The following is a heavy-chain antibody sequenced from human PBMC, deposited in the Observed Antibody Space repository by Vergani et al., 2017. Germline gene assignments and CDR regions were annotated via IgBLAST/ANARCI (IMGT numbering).Heavy chain of an antibody. CDR2: INPKSGVT. V-gene: IGHV1-2*02. CDR3: ARDHFGSGSYMAWFDP. D-gene: IGHD1-26*01. CDR1: GYTFTNYA. J-gene: IGHJ5*02. Sequence: QVQLVQSGSEVKKPGASVKVSCRASGYTFTNYALNWVRQAPGQGLEWMGWINPKSGVTNYAQKFQGRVTMTRDTSIATVYMELTNLRSTDTATFYCARDHFGSGSYMAWFDPWGQGSPVIVSS.